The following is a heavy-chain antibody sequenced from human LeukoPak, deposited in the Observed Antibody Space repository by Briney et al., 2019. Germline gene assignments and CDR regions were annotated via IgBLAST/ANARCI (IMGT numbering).Heavy chain of an antibody. Sequence: GGSLRLSCAASGFTFSSYSINWVRQAPGKGLEWVSYISSSSGTIYYADSVKGRFTISRDNAKNSLYLQMNSLRAEDTAVYYCASRLGLDYWGQGTLVTVSS. D-gene: IGHD6-19*01. CDR3: ASRLGLDY. CDR2: ISSSSGTI. CDR1: GFTFSSYS. V-gene: IGHV3-48*01. J-gene: IGHJ4*02.